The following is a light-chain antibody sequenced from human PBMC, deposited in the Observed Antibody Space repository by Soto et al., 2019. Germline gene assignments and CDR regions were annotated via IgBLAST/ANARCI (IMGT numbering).Light chain of an antibody. V-gene: IGKV1-39*01. CDR2: AAS. Sequence: DIQMTQSPSSLSASVGDRVTITCRASQSITNYLHWYEQKPGMAPRRLIFAASNLHSGAPSRFSGSGSGTDFTLTISSLQPEDSATYFCQQSHSTPWTFGQGTKVEIK. CDR1: QSITNY. CDR3: QQSHSTPWT. J-gene: IGKJ1*01.